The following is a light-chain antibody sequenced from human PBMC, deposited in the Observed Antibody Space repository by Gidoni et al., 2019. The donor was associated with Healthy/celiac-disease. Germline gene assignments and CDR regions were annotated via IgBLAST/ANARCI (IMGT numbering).Light chain of an antibody. Sequence: DIVMPQSPLYLPVTPGEPASISCRSSQSLPHSNGYNYLDWYLQMPGQSPQVLIYLGSNRAAGVPDRFSGSGSGTDFTLKISRVEAEYVGVYYCMQALQTPLTFGGGTKVEIK. CDR1: QSLPHSNGYNY. V-gene: IGKV2-28*01. J-gene: IGKJ4*01. CDR2: LGS. CDR3: MQALQTPLT.